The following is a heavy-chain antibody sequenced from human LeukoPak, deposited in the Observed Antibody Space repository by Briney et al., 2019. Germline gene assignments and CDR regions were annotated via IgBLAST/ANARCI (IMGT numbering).Heavy chain of an antibody. Sequence: PSETLSLTCAVYGGSFSGYYWSWIRQPPGKGLEWIGEINHSGSTNYNPSLKSRVTISVDTSKNQFSLKLSSVTAADTAVYYCARGDRTFLFDYWGQGTLVTVSS. CDR3: ARGDRTFLFDY. CDR1: GGSFSGYY. D-gene: IGHD3-16*01. CDR2: INHSGST. V-gene: IGHV4-34*01. J-gene: IGHJ4*02.